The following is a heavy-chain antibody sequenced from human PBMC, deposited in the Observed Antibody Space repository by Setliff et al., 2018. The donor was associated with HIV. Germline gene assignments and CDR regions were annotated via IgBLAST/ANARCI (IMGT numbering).Heavy chain of an antibody. Sequence: SETLSLTCTVSGGSISSGSYYWSWIRQPAGKGLEWIGHIYTSGSTNYNPSLKSRFTISRDGAKKSVYLHMDRLRVEDTAVYYCARIILYCPGEACYMDTFDMWGQGTTVTVSS. CDR3: ARIILYCPGEACYMDTFDM. V-gene: IGHV4-61*09. J-gene: IGHJ3*02. D-gene: IGHD2-8*02. CDR1: GGSISSGSYY. CDR2: IYTSGST.